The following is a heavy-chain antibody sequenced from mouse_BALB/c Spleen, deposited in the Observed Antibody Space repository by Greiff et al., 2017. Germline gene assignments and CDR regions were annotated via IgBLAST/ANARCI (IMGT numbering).Heavy chain of an antibody. CDR1: GYTFTSYW. Sequence: VQLKESGAELAKPGASVKMSCKASGYTFTSYWMHWVKQRPGQGLEWIGYINPSTGYTEYNQKFKDKATLTADKSSSTAYMELARLTSEDSAIYYCARGGKTTVVDYWGQGTTLTVSS. J-gene: IGHJ2*01. CDR2: INPSTGYT. V-gene: IGHV1-7*01. D-gene: IGHD1-1*01. CDR3: ARGGKTTVVDY.